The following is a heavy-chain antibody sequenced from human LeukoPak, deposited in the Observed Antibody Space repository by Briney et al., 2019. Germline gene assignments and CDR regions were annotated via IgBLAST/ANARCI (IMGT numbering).Heavy chain of an antibody. V-gene: IGHV3-53*01. J-gene: IGHJ4*02. Sequence: GGSLRLSCTASGFIASSNYMSWVRQAPGKGLEWVSLIYSGGSTYYADSVMGRSTISRDKSNNTLYLQMNSLRAEDTAVYYCAPGGRSGVAFESWGQGTLVTVSS. CDR1: GFIASSNY. CDR3: APGGRSGVAFES. CDR2: IYSGGST. D-gene: IGHD2-15*01.